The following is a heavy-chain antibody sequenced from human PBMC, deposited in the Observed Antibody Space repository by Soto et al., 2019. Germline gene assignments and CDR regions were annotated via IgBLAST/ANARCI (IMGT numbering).Heavy chain of an antibody. Sequence: GGSLRLSCAASGFTFSSYGMSWVRQAPGKGLEWVSAISGSGGSTYYADSVKGRFTISRDNSKNTLYLQMNSLRAEDTAVYYCAKHFLDYYDSSGYYGYWGQGTLLTV. CDR1: GFTFSSYG. CDR2: ISGSGGST. CDR3: AKHFLDYYDSSGYYGY. V-gene: IGHV3-23*01. D-gene: IGHD3-22*01. J-gene: IGHJ4*02.